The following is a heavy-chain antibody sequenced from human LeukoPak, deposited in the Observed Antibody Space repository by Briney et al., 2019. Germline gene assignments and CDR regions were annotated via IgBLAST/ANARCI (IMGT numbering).Heavy chain of an antibody. Sequence: GESLKISCKGSGYSFTSYWIGWVRQMPGKGLAWMGIIYPGDSDTRYSPSFQGQVTISADKSISTAYLQWSSLKASDTAMYYCARLDYDFWSGSNSLYFDYWGQGTLVTVSS. J-gene: IGHJ4*02. V-gene: IGHV5-51*01. D-gene: IGHD3-3*01. CDR3: ARLDYDFWSGSNSLYFDY. CDR2: IYPGDSDT. CDR1: GYSFTSYW.